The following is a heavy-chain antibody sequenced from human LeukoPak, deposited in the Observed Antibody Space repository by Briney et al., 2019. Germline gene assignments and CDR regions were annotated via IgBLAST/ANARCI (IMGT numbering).Heavy chain of an antibody. J-gene: IGHJ3*02. CDR2: IYYSGST. V-gene: IGHV4-61*08. Sequence: SQTLSLTCTVSGGSISSGGYYWSWIRQPPGKGLEWIGYIYYSGSTNYNPSLKSRVTISVDTSKNQFSLKLSSVTAADTAVYYCARSGLPREDAFDIWGQGTMVTVSS. CDR1: GGSISSGGYY. D-gene: IGHD1-26*01. CDR3: ARSGLPREDAFDI.